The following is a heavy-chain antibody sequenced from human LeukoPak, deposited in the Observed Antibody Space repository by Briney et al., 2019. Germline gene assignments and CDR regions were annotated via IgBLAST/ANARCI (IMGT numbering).Heavy chain of an antibody. Sequence: RPSETLSLTCNVSGGSINNYYWNWIRQPAGKGLEWLGRIYTSVNSNYNPSLKGRVTMSVDTSRNQFSLKFSSVTAADTAVYYCARADYFGSGSYYEHYWYFDLWGRGTLVTVSS. J-gene: IGHJ2*01. CDR1: GGSINNYY. V-gene: IGHV4-4*07. CDR2: IYTSVNS. CDR3: ARADYFGSGSYYEHYWYFDL. D-gene: IGHD3-10*01.